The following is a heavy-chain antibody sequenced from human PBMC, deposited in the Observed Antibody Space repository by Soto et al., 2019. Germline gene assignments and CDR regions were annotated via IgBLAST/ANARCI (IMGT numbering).Heavy chain of an antibody. J-gene: IGHJ3*02. D-gene: IGHD3-22*01. CDR3: AHDSSGYDAFDI. V-gene: IGHV1-69*13. CDR2: IIPIFGTA. CDR1: GGTFSSYA. Sequence: SVKVSCKASGGTFSSYAISWVRQAPGQGLEWMGGIIPIFGTANYAQKFQGRVTITADESTSTAYMELSSLRSEDTAVYYCAHDSSGYDAFDIWGQGTMVTVS.